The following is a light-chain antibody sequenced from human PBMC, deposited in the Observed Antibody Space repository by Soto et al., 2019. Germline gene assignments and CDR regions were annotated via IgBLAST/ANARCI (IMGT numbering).Light chain of an antibody. CDR1: QGINRK. V-gene: IGKV3-15*01. Sequence: VITQSPSTLSVSPGERVTFSCRASQGINRKLAWYQHKAGQAPRLLIYGASTRATGIPARFSGSGSGTEFTLTISSLQSEDFAVYYCQQYNNWPSWTFGQGTKVDIK. CDR3: QQYNNWPSWT. CDR2: GAS. J-gene: IGKJ1*01.